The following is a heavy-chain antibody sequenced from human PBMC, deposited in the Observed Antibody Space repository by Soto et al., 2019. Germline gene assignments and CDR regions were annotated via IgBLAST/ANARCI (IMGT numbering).Heavy chain of an antibody. CDR3: ARGAYFDLWSMDV. D-gene: IGHD3-3*01. J-gene: IGHJ6*02. V-gene: IGHV3-21*01. Sequence: PGGSLRFSCASSGFTFSSYSMNLVRQAPGKGLEWVSSISSTSSYIYYADSVKGRFTISRDNAKNTLYLQMNSLRAEDTAVYYCARGAYFDLWSMDVWGQGTTVTAP. CDR2: ISSTSSYI. CDR1: GFTFSSYS.